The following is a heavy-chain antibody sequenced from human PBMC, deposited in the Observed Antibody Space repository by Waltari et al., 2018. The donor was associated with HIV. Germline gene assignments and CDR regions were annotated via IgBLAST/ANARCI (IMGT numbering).Heavy chain of an antibody. J-gene: IGHJ6*02. V-gene: IGHV3-21*01. CDR2: ISSSSRYI. Sequence: EVQLVESGGGLVKPGGSLRLSCAASGFTFSSYSMNWVSQAPGKGLEWVSSISSSSRYIYYADSVKGRFTISRDNAKNSLYLQMNSLRAEDTAVYYCARYSGSFRAGSEYYGMDVWGQGTTVTVSS. D-gene: IGHD3-10*01. CDR1: GFTFSSYS. CDR3: ARYSGSFRAGSEYYGMDV.